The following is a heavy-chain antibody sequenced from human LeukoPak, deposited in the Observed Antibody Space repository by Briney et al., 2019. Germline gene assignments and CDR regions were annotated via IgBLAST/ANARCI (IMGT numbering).Heavy chain of an antibody. Sequence: SETLSLTCTVSGGSISSTSYYWGWIRQPPGKGLEWIGSIYYSGSTYYNPSLKSRVTISVDTSKNQFSLKLSSVTAADTAVYYCARIVIAVADFDYWGQGILVTVSS. CDR1: GGSISSTSYY. J-gene: IGHJ4*02. V-gene: IGHV4-39*01. CDR3: ARIVIAVADFDY. D-gene: IGHD6-19*01. CDR2: IYYSGST.